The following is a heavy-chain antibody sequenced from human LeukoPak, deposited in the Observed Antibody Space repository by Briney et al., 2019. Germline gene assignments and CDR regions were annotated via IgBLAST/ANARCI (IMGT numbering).Heavy chain of an antibody. Sequence: GGSLRLSCAASGFTFDDYAMHWVRQAPGKGLEWVSGISWNSGSIGYADSVKGRFTISRDNAKNSLYLQMNSLRAEDTALYYCAKDINGSGMGGGWFDPWGQGTLVTVSS. CDR1: GFTFDDYA. J-gene: IGHJ5*02. CDR2: ISWNSGSI. CDR3: AKDINGSGMGGGWFDP. V-gene: IGHV3-9*01. D-gene: IGHD3-10*01.